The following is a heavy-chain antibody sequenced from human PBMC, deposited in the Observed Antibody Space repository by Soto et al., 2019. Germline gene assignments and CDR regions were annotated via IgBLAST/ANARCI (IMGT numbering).Heavy chain of an antibody. V-gene: IGHV3-15*07. CDR2: IKTSAGGGAT. J-gene: IGHJ6*02. CDR1: GFSFNEAW. CDR3: TTGSVEGI. Sequence: EVQLVESAGGLVKPGGSLRLSCVASGFSFNEAWMNWVRQAPGQGLEWVGRIKTSAGGGATNYAAPVQGRFTISRDDSKNTLYLHMNSLRTEDTAIYYCTTGSVEGIWGQGTTLIVSS. D-gene: IGHD2-15*01.